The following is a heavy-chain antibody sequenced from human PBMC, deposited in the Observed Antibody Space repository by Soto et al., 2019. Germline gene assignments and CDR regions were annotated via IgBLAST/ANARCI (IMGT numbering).Heavy chain of an antibody. CDR3: ARSKQRGYSYGYYGMDV. D-gene: IGHD5-18*01. J-gene: IGHJ6*02. CDR2: SIPIFGTA. CDR1: GGTFSSYA. V-gene: IGHV1-69*12. Sequence: QVQLVQSGAEVKKPGSSVKVSCKASGGTFSSYAISWVRQAPGQGLEWMGGSIPIFGTANYAQKFQGRVTITADESTSTAYMELSSLRSEDTAVYYCARSKQRGYSYGYYGMDVWGQGTTVTVSS.